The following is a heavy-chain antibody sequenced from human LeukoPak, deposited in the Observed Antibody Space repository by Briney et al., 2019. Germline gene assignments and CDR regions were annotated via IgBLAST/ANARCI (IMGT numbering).Heavy chain of an antibody. CDR1: GFTLSSYW. CDR3: ARERLGYCSSTSCYYYGMDV. Sequence: PGGSLRLSCAASGFTLSSYWMSWVRQAPGKGLEWVANIKQDGSEKYYVDSVKGRFTISRDNAKNSLYLQMNSLRAEDTAVYYCARERLGYCSSTSCYYYGMDVWGQGTTVTVSS. J-gene: IGHJ6*02. V-gene: IGHV3-7*01. D-gene: IGHD2-2*01. CDR2: IKQDGSEK.